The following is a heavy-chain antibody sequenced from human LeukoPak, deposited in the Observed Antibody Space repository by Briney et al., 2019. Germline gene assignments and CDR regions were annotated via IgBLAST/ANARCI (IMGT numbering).Heavy chain of an antibody. CDR2: ISYDGSNK. J-gene: IGHJ3*02. CDR3: ATPRGGSYHDGFDI. D-gene: IGHD1-26*01. Sequence: GGSLRLSCAASGFTFSSYGMHWVRQAPGKGLEWVAVISYDGSNKYYADSVKGRFTTSRDNSKNTLNLEMNALRGEDTALYYCATPRGGSYHDGFDIWGQGTMVTVSS. V-gene: IGHV3-30*03. CDR1: GFTFSSYG.